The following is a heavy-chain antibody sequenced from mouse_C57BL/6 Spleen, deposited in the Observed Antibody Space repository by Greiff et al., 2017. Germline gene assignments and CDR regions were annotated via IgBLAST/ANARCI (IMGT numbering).Heavy chain of an antibody. V-gene: IGHV14-1*01. D-gene: IGHD2-2*01. J-gene: IGHJ4*01. Sequence: VQLQQSGAELVRPGASVKLSCTASGFNIKDYYMHWVKQRPEQGLEWIGRIDPEDGDTEYAPKFQGKATMTADTSSNTAYLQLSSLTSEDTAVYYCTPGLRRGLYYAMDYWGQGTSVTVSS. CDR3: TPGLRRGLYYAMDY. CDR1: GFNIKDYY. CDR2: IDPEDGDT.